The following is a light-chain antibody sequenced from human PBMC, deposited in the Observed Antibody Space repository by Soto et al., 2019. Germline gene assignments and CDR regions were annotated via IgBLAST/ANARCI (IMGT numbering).Light chain of an antibody. V-gene: IGLV1-44*01. CDR3: ASWDDSLNGVI. J-gene: IGLJ2*01. CDR2: STN. Sequence: QSVLTQPPSTAGTPGQRVTISCSGSGSNIGRNTVTWYQQLPGTAPKLVIYSTNQRPSGVPDRFSGSKSGTSASLAISGLQSEDEADYHCASWDDSLNGVIFGGGTKLTVL. CDR1: GSNIGRNT.